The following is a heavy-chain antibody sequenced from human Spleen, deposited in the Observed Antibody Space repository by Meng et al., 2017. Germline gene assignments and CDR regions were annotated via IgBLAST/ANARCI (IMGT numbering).Heavy chain of an antibody. J-gene: IGHJ4*02. CDR2: LYQSGST. CDR1: GGSISSYY. V-gene: IGHV4-59*01. Sequence: SETLSLTCTVSGGSISSYYWSWIRQSPGKGLEWIGSLYQSGSTYYNPSLKSRVTMSVDISKNQFSLNLNSVTATNTAVYYCAKCSNSYCSGSSTDYFDYWGRGTLVTVSS. D-gene: IGHD3-10*01. CDR3: AKCSNSYCSGSSTDYFDY.